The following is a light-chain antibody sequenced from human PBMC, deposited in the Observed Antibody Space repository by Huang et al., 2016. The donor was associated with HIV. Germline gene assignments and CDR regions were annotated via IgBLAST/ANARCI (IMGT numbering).Light chain of an antibody. V-gene: IGKV3-11*01. Sequence: EIVLTQSPATLSLSPGERATLSCRASQNVRNYLAWYQQKPGQAPRLLIYDASHRATGSPARFSGSGSGTDFTLTISSLEPEDFAVYYCHQRGSWPPEMFGQGTKVEIK. CDR3: HQRGSWPPEM. J-gene: IGKJ1*01. CDR2: DAS. CDR1: QNVRNY.